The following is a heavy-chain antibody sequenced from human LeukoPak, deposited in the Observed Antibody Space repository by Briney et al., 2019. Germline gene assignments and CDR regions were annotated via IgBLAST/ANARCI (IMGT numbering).Heavy chain of an antibody. CDR1: GFTFSGYS. CDR2: ISSSSSYI. D-gene: IGHD6-13*01. Sequence: GGSLRLSCAASGFTFSGYSMNWVRQAPGKGLEWVSSISSSSSYIYYADSVKGRFTISRDNAKNSLYLQMNSLRAEDTAVYYCARPIAAAGFDYDYWGQGTLVTVSS. J-gene: IGHJ4*02. CDR3: ARPIAAAGFDYDY. V-gene: IGHV3-21*01.